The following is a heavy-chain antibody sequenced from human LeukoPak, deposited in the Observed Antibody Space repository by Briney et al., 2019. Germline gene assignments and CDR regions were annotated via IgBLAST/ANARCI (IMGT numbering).Heavy chain of an antibody. D-gene: IGHD6-13*01. CDR1: GGSISSGDYY. V-gene: IGHV4-30-4*08. Sequence: SETLPLTCTVSGGSISSGDYYWSWIRQPPGKGLEWIGYIYYSGSTYYNPSLKSRVTISVDTSKNQFSLKLSSVTAADTAVYYCARDTRQQLRGFDYWGQGTLVTVSS. CDR2: IYYSGST. CDR3: ARDTRQQLRGFDY. J-gene: IGHJ4*02.